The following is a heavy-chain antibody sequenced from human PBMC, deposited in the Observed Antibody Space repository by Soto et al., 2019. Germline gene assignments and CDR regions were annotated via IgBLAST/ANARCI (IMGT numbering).Heavy chain of an antibody. CDR1: GDSVSSNRAT. CDR3: XXXXXXXXXXYRXYGMDV. V-gene: IGHV6-1*01. Sequence: QVQLRQSGPGLVKPSQTLSLTCAISGDSVSSNRATWNWIRQSPSRGLEWLGRTYYRSKWYDDYAVSVRSRIIVTPDTSKNQFSLQLKSVTPEDTXXXXXXXXXXXXXXXYRXYGMDVWGQGTTVTVXS. CDR2: TYYRSKWYD. J-gene: IGHJ6*02.